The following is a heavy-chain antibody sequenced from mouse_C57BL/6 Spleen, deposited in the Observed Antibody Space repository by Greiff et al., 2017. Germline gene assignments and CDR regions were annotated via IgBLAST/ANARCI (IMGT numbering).Heavy chain of an antibody. CDR3: ALYYYGSRNLVYAMDY. D-gene: IGHD1-1*01. Sequence: VQLQQSVAELVRPGASVKLSCTASGFNIKNTYMHWVKQRPEQGLEWIGRIDPANGNTKYAPKFQGKATITADTSSNTAYLQLSSLTSEDTAIYYCALYYYGSRNLVYAMDYWGQGTSVTVSS. V-gene: IGHV14-3*01. CDR2: IDPANGNT. J-gene: IGHJ4*01. CDR1: GFNIKNTY.